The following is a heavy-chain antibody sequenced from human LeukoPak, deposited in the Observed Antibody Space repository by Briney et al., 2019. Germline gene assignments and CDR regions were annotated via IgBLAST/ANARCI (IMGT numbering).Heavy chain of an antibody. V-gene: IGHV4-39*01. Sequence: SETLSHTCTVSGGSISSSSYYWGWIRQPPGTGLEWIGSIYYSGSTYYNPSLKSRVTISVDTSKNQFSLKLSSVTAADTAVYYCATLPDTDYYYYGMDVWGQGTTVTVSS. CDR3: ATLPDTDYYYYGMDV. J-gene: IGHJ6*02. CDR2: IYYSGST. CDR1: GGSISSSSYY.